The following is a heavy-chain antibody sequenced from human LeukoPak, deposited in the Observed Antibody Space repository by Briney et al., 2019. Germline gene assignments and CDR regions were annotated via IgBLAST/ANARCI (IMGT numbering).Heavy chain of an antibody. Sequence: SVKVSCKASGGTFSSYAISWVRQAPGQGLEWMGGIIPIFGTANYAQKFQGRVTITADESTSTAYMELSSLRCEDTAVYYCARLLVTEYKSGWYGHNFDHWGQGTQVTVSS. CDR3: ARLLVTEYKSGWYGHNFDH. D-gene: IGHD6-13*01. J-gene: IGHJ4*02. CDR1: GGTFSSYA. CDR2: IIPIFGTA. V-gene: IGHV1-69*13.